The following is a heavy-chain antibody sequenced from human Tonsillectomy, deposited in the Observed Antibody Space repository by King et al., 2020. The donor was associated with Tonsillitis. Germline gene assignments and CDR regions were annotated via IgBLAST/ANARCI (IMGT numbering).Heavy chain of an antibody. J-gene: IGHJ5*02. CDR2: IYYSGST. CDR3: ARDTRTYRSSWYNWFDP. V-gene: IGHV4-39*02. D-gene: IGHD6-13*01. CDR1: GGSISSSSYY. Sequence: LQLQESGPGLVKPSETLSLTCTVSGGSISSSSYYWGWIRQPPGKGLEWIGSIYYSGSTYYNPSLKSRVTISVDTSKNQFSLKLSSVTAADTAVYYCARDTRTYRSSWYNWFDPWGQGPLVTVSS.